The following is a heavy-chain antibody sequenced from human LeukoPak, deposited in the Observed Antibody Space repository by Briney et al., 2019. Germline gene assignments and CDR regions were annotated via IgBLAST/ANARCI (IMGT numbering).Heavy chain of an antibody. CDR3: ARETLVRGYYYMDV. D-gene: IGHD3-10*01. V-gene: IGHV3-74*01. J-gene: IGHJ6*03. Sequence: PGGSLRLSCAASGFTFSSYEMNWVRQAPGKGLVWVSRINSDGSTTTNADSVKGRFTISRDNAKNTVYLQMNSLRAEDTAVYYCARETLVRGYYYMDVWGKGTTVTISS. CDR1: GFTFSSYE. CDR2: INSDGSTT.